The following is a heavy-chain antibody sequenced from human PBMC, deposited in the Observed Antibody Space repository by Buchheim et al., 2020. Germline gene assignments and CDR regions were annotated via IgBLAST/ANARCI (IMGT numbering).Heavy chain of an antibody. CDR3: ARTPHGDILTGYYYFDY. J-gene: IGHJ4*02. D-gene: IGHD3-9*01. V-gene: IGHV3-48*03. CDR1: GFTFSSYE. Sequence: EVQLVESGGGLVQPGGSLRLSCAASGFTFSSYEMNWVRQAPGKGPEWVSYISSSGSTIYYADSVKGRFTISRDNAKNSLYLQMNSLRAEDTAVYYCARTPHGDILTGYYYFDYWGQGTL. CDR2: ISSSGSTI.